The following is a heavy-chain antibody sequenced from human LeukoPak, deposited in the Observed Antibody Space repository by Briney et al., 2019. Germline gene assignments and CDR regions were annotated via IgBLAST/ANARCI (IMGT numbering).Heavy chain of an antibody. CDR1: GGSISASSYY. D-gene: IGHD3-16*01. CDR3: ASRGRGSGGVFHS. CDR2: IYYSGTT. Sequence: HSETLSLTCTVSGGSISASSYYWGWIRQPPGKGLEWIATIYYSGTTYYNPSLKSRVTISVDTSKNQFSLNLRSVTAADTAVYYCASRGRGSGGVFHSGAQGTLVPVS. J-gene: IGHJ4*02. V-gene: IGHV4-39*01.